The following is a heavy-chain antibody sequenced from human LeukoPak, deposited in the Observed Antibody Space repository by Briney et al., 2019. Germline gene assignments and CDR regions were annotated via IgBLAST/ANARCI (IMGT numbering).Heavy chain of an antibody. CDR1: GRSISSYY. CDR3: ARGPPQITIFGVVTSSDY. V-gene: IGHV4-59*01. Sequence: SETLSLTCTVTGRSISSYYWSWIRQPPGKGLEWIGYIYYSGSTNYNPSLKSRVTISVDTSKNQFSLKLSSVTAADTAVYYCARGPPQITIFGVVTSSDYWGQGTLVTVSS. D-gene: IGHD3-3*01. J-gene: IGHJ4*02. CDR2: IYYSGST.